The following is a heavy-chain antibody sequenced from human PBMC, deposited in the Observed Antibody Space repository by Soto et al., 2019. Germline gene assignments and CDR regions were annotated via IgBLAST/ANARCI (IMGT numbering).Heavy chain of an antibody. D-gene: IGHD5-12*01. V-gene: IGHV4-59*01. CDR2: IYYSGST. CDR3: ARLGVATDTFDY. Sequence: PSETLSLTCTVSGGSISSYYWSWIRQPPGKGLEWIGYIYYSGSTNYNPSLKSRVTISVDTSKNQFSLELSSVTAADTAVYYCARLGVATDTFDYWGQGTLVTVSS. J-gene: IGHJ4*02. CDR1: GGSISSYY.